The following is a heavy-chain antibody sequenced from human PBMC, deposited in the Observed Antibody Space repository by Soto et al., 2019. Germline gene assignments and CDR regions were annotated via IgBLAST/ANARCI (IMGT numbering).Heavy chain of an antibody. J-gene: IGHJ4*02. CDR3: ARGGYFDSSNYLAY. Sequence: GPSVKVSCKASGYTFTSYGINCVRQAPGRGLEWMGWINPGNGNTKYSQQFQGRVIIDRDTSASTAYMELSSLRSEDTAVYYCARGGYFDSSNYLAYWGLGTLVTVSS. CDR1: GYTFTSYG. CDR2: INPGNGNT. V-gene: IGHV1-3*01. D-gene: IGHD3-22*01.